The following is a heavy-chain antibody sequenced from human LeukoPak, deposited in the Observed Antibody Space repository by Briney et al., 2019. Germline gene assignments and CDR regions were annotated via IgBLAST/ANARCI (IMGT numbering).Heavy chain of an antibody. CDR1: GFTFSSYG. D-gene: IGHD2/OR15-2a*01. Sequence: GGSLRLSCAASGFTFSSYGMHGVRQAPGKGLEWVAVISYDGSNKYSADSVKGRFTISRDNSKNTLYLQMNSLRAEDTAVYYCAKRNLGNIDYWGQGTLVTVCS. CDR3: AKRNLGNIDY. J-gene: IGHJ4*02. CDR2: ISYDGSNK. V-gene: IGHV3-30*18.